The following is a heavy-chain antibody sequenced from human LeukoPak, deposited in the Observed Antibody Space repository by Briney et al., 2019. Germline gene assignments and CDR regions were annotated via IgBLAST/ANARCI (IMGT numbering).Heavy chain of an antibody. Sequence: SETLSLTCTVSGGSISSYYWSWIRQSPGKGLEWIGYIYYSGSTNYNPSLKSRVTISVDTSKNQFSLKLSSVTAADTAVYYCASQDVVGATGYFQHWGQGTLVTVSS. CDR3: ASQDVVGATGYFQH. CDR2: IYYSGST. CDR1: GGSISSYY. V-gene: IGHV4-59*01. J-gene: IGHJ1*01. D-gene: IGHD1-26*01.